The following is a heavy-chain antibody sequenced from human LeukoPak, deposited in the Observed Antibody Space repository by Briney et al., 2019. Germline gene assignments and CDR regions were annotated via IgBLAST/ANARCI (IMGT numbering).Heavy chain of an antibody. Sequence: ASVKVSCKASGGTFSSYAISWVRQAPGQGLEWMGGIIPIFGTANYAQKFQGRVTITADESTSTAYMELSSLRSEDTAVYYYARGVYGGNSPPDYWGQGTLVTVSS. CDR1: GGTFSSYA. D-gene: IGHD4-23*01. CDR3: ARGVYGGNSPPDY. J-gene: IGHJ4*02. CDR2: IIPIFGTA. V-gene: IGHV1-69*13.